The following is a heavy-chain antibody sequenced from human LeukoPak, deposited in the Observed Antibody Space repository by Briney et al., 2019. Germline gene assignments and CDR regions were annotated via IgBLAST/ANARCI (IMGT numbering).Heavy chain of an antibody. Sequence: PSETLSLTCAVYGGSFSGYYWSWIRQTPGKGLEWIGEINHSGSTNYNPSLKSRVTISVDTSKNQFSLKLSSVTAADTAVYYCARKGYDFWSGYLSFDPWGQGTLVTVSS. J-gene: IGHJ5*02. D-gene: IGHD3-3*01. CDR2: INHSGST. CDR3: ARKGYDFWSGYLSFDP. CDR1: GGSFSGYY. V-gene: IGHV4-34*01.